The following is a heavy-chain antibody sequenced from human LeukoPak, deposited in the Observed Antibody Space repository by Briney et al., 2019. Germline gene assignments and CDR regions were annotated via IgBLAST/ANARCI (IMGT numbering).Heavy chain of an antibody. J-gene: IGHJ6*03. V-gene: IGHV3-7*01. CDR2: IKQDGSEK. CDR1: GFTFSSYW. Sequence: GGSLRLSCAASGFTFSSYWMSWVRQAPGEGLEWVANIKQDGSEKYYVDSVKGRFTISRGNAKNSLYLQMNSLRAEDTAVYYCAREMGCSSTSCYGGYYYYYMDVWGKGTTVTVSS. D-gene: IGHD2-2*01. CDR3: AREMGCSSTSCYGGYYYYYMDV.